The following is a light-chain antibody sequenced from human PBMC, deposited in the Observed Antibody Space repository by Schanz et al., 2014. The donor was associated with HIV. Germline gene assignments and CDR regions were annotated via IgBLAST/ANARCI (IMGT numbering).Light chain of an antibody. CDR2: AAS. J-gene: IGKJ1*01. CDR1: QGISSY. Sequence: DIQLTQSPSFLSASVGDRVTITCRASQGISSYLAWYQLKPGKAPKLLIYAASTLQSGVPSRFRGSGSETEFTLTVSILQDEDFATYYCLQYHAFPWTFGQGTKVYVK. CDR3: LQYHAFPWT. V-gene: IGKV1-9*01.